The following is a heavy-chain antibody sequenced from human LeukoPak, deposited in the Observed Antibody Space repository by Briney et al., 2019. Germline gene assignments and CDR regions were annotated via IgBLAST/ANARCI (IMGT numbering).Heavy chain of an antibody. J-gene: IGHJ4*02. CDR2: IKQDGSEK. Sequence: GGSLRLSCAASGFTFSTYWMSWVRQAPGKGLEWVANIKQDGSEKYYVDSVKGRFTISRDNTKNSVYLQMDSLRAEDTAVYYCAREGGGNDPFDYWGQGTLVTVSS. V-gene: IGHV3-7*01. D-gene: IGHD3-16*01. CDR3: AREGGGNDPFDY. CDR1: GFTFSTYW.